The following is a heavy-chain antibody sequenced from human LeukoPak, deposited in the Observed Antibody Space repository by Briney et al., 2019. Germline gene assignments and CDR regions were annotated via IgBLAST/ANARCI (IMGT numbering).Heavy chain of an antibody. Sequence: PSQTLSLTCAVSGGSISSSNWWSWVRQPPGKGLEWIGEIYHSGSTNYNPSLKSRVTISVDTSKNQFSLKLSSVTAADTAVYYCARSRLLWFGELAYWGQGTLVTVSS. D-gene: IGHD3-10*01. V-gene: IGHV4-4*02. CDR2: IYHSGST. J-gene: IGHJ4*02. CDR1: GGSISSSNW. CDR3: ARSRLLWFGELAY.